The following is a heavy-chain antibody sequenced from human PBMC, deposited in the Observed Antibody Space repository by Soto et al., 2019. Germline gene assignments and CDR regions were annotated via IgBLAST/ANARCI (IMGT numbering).Heavy chain of an antibody. V-gene: IGHV3-23*01. CDR3: AKEMPGYGSGGSCYPGTNFDY. J-gene: IGHJ4*02. CDR1: GFTFSSYA. Sequence: GGSLRLSCAASGFTFSSYAMSWVRQAPGKGLEWVSAISGSGGSTYYADSVKGRFTISRDNSKNTLYLQMNSLRAEDTAVYYCAKEMPGYGSGGSCYPGTNFDYWGQGTLVTVSS. D-gene: IGHD2-15*01. CDR2: ISGSGGST.